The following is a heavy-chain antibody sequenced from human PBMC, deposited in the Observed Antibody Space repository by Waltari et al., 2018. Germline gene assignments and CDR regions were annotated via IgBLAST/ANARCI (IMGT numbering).Heavy chain of an antibody. D-gene: IGHD6-19*01. CDR3: ALWESGWRAFRF. V-gene: IGHV4-59*08. Sequence: QVQLQESGPGLVKSSETLSLTCTVSGVSVSGYFWNWIRQAPGKGPEWIGYIRHTGDTKQNPSLKVRVTMSVYTSRNDFSLRLSSVTAADTAVYYCALWESGWRAFRFWGQGTLGTVSS. J-gene: IGHJ4*03. CDR1: GVSVSGYF. CDR2: IRHTGDT.